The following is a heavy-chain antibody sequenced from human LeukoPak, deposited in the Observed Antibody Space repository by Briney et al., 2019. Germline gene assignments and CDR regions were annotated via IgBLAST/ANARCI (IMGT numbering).Heavy chain of an antibody. CDR2: IIPILGIA. V-gene: IGHV1-69*02. D-gene: IGHD3-22*01. Sequence: SVKVPCKASGGTFSSYTISWVRQAPGQGLEWMGRIIPILGIANYAQKFQGRVTITADKSTSTAYMELSSLRSEDTAVYYCADHYYDSSGYYEYFDYWGQGTLVTVSS. CDR3: ADHYYDSSGYYEYFDY. CDR1: GGTFSSYT. J-gene: IGHJ4*02.